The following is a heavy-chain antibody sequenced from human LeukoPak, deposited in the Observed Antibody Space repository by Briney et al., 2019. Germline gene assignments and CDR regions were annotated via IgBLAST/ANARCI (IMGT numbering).Heavy chain of an antibody. J-gene: IGHJ4*02. CDR2: SHKSGST. D-gene: IGHD3-16*02. CDR3: ARLIGLGEVSPYLDS. V-gene: IGHV4-59*01. CDR1: GGSISNYY. Sequence: PSETLSLTCTVSGGSISNYYWTWIRQSPGKTLEWIACSHKSGSTHYNPSLRSRVAISVDTSKSQFSLKLNSVTAPDTAVYYCARLIGLGEVSPYLDSWGQGRLVTVSS.